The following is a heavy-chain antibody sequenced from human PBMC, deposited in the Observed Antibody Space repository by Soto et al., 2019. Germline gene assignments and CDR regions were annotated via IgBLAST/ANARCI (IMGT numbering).Heavy chain of an antibody. Sequence: SETLSLTCAVSGGSISSSNWWSWVRQPPGKGLEWIGEIYHSGSTNYNPSLKSRVTISVDKSKNQFSLKLSSVTAADTAVYYCARAGDDCWSGYYPNIDDWGQGTLVTVAS. CDR1: GGSISSSNW. J-gene: IGHJ4*02. V-gene: IGHV4-4*02. CDR3: ARAGDDCWSGYYPNIDD. CDR2: IYHSGST. D-gene: IGHD3-3*01.